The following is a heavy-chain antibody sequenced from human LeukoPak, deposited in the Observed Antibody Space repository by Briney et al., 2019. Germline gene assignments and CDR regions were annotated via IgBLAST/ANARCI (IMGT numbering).Heavy chain of an antibody. D-gene: IGHD2-8*01. V-gene: IGHV3-30*02. J-gene: IGHJ6*02. Sequence: GGSLRLSCSASGFTFSSYGMHWVRQAPGKGLEWVAFIPFDGGNKYYADSVKGRFTISRDNSKNTLYLQMNSLRAEDPAVYYCAKDLMVKGYYYYYGMDVWGQGTTVTVSS. CDR1: GFTFSSYG. CDR3: AKDLMVKGYYYYYGMDV. CDR2: IPFDGGNK.